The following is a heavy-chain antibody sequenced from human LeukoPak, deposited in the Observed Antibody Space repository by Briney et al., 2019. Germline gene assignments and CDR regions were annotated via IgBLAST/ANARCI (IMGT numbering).Heavy chain of an antibody. D-gene: IGHD3-10*01. V-gene: IGHV4-30-4*01. CDR1: GGSISSGDYY. CDR2: IYYSGST. Sequence: SQTLPLTCTVSGGSISSGDYYWSWIRQPPGKGLEWIGYIYYSGSTYYNPSLKSRVTISVDTSKNQFSLKLSSVTAADTAVYYCARASSGSGYYYYGMDVWGKGTTVTVSS. CDR3: ARASSGSGYYYYGMDV. J-gene: IGHJ6*04.